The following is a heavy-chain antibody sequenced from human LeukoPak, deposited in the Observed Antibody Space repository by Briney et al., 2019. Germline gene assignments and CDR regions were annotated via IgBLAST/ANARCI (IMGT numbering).Heavy chain of an antibody. CDR1: GFIFSNYA. D-gene: IGHD3-10*01. CDR2: ISGSGDTT. Sequence: PGGSLRLSCATSGFIFSNYAANWVRQAPGKGLEWVSIISGSGDTTYYPDSVKGRFTISRENAKNSLYLQMNSLRAGDTAVYYCARGPRFGSGTYFPFDYWGQGTLVTVSS. V-gene: IGHV3-23*01. J-gene: IGHJ4*02. CDR3: ARGPRFGSGTYFPFDY.